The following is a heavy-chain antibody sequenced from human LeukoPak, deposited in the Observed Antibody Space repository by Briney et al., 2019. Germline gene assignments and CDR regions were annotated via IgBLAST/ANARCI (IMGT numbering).Heavy chain of an antibody. Sequence: SETLSLTCTVSGGSISSSSYYWGWIRQPPGKGLEWIGSIYYSGSTYYNPSLKSRVTISVDTSKNQFSLKLSSVTAADTAVYYCASGVGATLDYWGQGTLVTVSS. CDR1: GGSISSSSYY. V-gene: IGHV4-39*07. CDR3: ASGVGATLDY. J-gene: IGHJ4*02. CDR2: IYYSGST. D-gene: IGHD1-26*01.